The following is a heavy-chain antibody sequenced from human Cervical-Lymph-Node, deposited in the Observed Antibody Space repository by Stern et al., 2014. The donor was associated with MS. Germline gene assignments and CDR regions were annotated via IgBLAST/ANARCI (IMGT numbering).Heavy chain of an antibody. D-gene: IGHD6-19*01. CDR2: ILYAGSND. V-gene: IGHV3-33*03. Sequence: VQLDVSGGEVVQPGRSLRLSCAASGLTFSRNGMHWVRQAPGKGLEWVAVILYAGSNDQYVDSVNGRFTISRDNSKNTLYLQMNSLRVEDTAVYYCVAYASGDNINHWGQGTLVTVSS. CDR1: GLTFSRNG. CDR3: VAYASGDNINH. J-gene: IGHJ5*02.